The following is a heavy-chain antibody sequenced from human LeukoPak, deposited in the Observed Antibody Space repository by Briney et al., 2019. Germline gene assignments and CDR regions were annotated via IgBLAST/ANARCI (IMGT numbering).Heavy chain of an antibody. CDR1: GGSVSSGSCY. J-gene: IGHJ3*02. CDR3: ARTPRAFDI. Sequence: PSETLSLTCTVSGGSVSSGSCYWSWIRQPPGKGLEWIGYIYYSGSTNYNPSLKSRVTISVDTSKNQFSLKLSSVTAADTAVYYCARTPRAFDIWGQGTMVTVSS. CDR2: IYYSGST. V-gene: IGHV4-61*01.